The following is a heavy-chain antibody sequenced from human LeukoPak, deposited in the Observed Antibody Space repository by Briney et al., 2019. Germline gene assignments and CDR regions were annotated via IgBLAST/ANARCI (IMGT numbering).Heavy chain of an antibody. D-gene: IGHD3-16*02. V-gene: IGHV3-48*03. CDR3: ARVEGFIDY. J-gene: IGHJ4*02. CDR2: ISSSGSTK. Sequence: GGSLRLSCAASGFTFSSYEMNWVRQAPGKGLEWVSYISSSGSTKYYADSVKGRFTISRDNAKDSLYLQMISLRAEDTALYYCARVEGFIDYWGQGALVTVSS. CDR1: GFTFSSYE.